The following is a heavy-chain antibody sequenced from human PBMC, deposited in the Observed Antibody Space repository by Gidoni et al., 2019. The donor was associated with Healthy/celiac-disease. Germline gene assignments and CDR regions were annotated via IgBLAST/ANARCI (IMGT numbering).Heavy chain of an antibody. CDR1: GGSFSGYY. J-gene: IGHJ5*02. D-gene: IGHD3-16*01. V-gene: IGHV4-34*01. CDR3: ARGRRVRGRAHNWFDP. Sequence: QVQLQQWGAGLLKPSETLSLTCAVYGGSFSGYYWSWIRQPPGQGLEWIGEINHSGSTNYNPSIKSRVTISVDTSKNQFSLKLSSVTAADTAVYYCARGRRVRGRAHNWFDPWGQGTLVTVSS. CDR2: INHSGST.